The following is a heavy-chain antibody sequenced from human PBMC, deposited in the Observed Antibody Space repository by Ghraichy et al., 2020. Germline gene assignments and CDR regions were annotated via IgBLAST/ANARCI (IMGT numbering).Heavy chain of an antibody. Sequence: GGSLRHSCAASGFNFSSYWLHWVRQAPGKGLVWVSRFKSDGSRTYYADSVEGRFTISRDNAKNTLYLQMNSLRAEDTAVYYCARGGYFGSGNYYKNYWGQGTLVTVSS. J-gene: IGHJ4*02. V-gene: IGHV3-74*01. CDR3: ARGGYFGSGNYYKNY. CDR1: GFNFSSYW. CDR2: FKSDGSRT. D-gene: IGHD3-10*01.